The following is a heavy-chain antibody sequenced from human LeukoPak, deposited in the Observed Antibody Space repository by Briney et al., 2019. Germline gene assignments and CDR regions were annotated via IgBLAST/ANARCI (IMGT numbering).Heavy chain of an antibody. Sequence: SVKVSCKASGGTFSNYAISWVRQAPGQGLEWMGGIITNFGTTNYAQKYQGRVTITADESTSTVYMELSSLRSEDTAIYYCARGQTLRNPDYWGQGTLVTVSS. J-gene: IGHJ4*02. CDR2: IITNFGTT. CDR3: ARGQTLRNPDY. D-gene: IGHD1-14*01. CDR1: GGTFSNYA. V-gene: IGHV1-69*13.